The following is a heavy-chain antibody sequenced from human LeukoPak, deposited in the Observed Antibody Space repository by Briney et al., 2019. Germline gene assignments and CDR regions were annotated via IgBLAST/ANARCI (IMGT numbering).Heavy chain of an antibody. V-gene: IGHV3-7*01. J-gene: IGHJ4*02. D-gene: IGHD6-19*01. CDR2: INPGGTET. CDR1: GFSLSTYW. CDR3: GRFGYVAGVDL. Sequence: GGALRLSCAASGFSLSTYWVTWVRQAPGTGLEWVANINPGGTETYYVEPVKGRFTISRDNAKNLVYLQMNSLRAEDSAVYHCGRFGYVAGVDLWGQGTLVTVSS.